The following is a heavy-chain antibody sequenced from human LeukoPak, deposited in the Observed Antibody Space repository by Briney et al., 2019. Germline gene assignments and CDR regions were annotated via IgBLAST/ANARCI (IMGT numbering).Heavy chain of an antibody. J-gene: IGHJ6*04. V-gene: IGHV1-69*01. Sequence: SEKVTCNTSVGTFSTYAISWVRHAPGQALEWMGGIIPILGTANYAQKFQGRVTITADESTSTAYMELSSLRSEDTAVYYCARARALGARYFDSHYYYGMDVWVKGTTVTASS. CDR2: IIPILGTA. CDR3: ARARALGARYFDSHYYYGMDV. D-gene: IGHD3-9*01. CDR1: VGTFSTYA.